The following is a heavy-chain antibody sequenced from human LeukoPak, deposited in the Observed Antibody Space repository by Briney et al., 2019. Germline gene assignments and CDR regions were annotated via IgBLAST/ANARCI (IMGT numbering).Heavy chain of an antibody. CDR2: ISAYNFKT. CDR3: ARGWSSDRAYYDY. Sequence: GASVKVSCKASGYTFTSYGITWVRQAPGQGLEWMGWISAYNFKTGYAQKLQGGVTITTDTSTSTVYMELRSLTSDDTAVYYCARGWSSDRAYYDYWGQGTLVAVSS. V-gene: IGHV1-18*01. J-gene: IGHJ4*02. CDR1: GYTFTSYG.